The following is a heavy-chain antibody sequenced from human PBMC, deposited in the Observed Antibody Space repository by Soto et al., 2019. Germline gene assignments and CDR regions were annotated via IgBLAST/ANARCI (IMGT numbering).Heavy chain of an antibody. CDR1: GGSISSYY. V-gene: IGHV4-59*01. D-gene: IGHD3-10*01. CDR2: IYYSGST. Sequence: SETLSLTCTVSGGSISSYYWSWIRQPPGKGLEWIGYIYYSGSTNYNPSLKSRVTISVDTSKNQFSLKLSSVTAADTAVYYCARVPSYILSVRGYYFDYWGQGTLVTVSS. J-gene: IGHJ4*02. CDR3: ARVPSYILSVRGYYFDY.